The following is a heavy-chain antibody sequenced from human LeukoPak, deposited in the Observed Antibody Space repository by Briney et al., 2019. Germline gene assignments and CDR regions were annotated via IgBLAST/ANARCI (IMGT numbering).Heavy chain of an antibody. Sequence: SETLSLTCTVSGYSISSGYYWGWIRQPPGKGLEWIGSIYHSGSTYYNPSLKSRVTISVDTSKNQFSLKLSSVTAVDTAVYYCASAGIAAAGRFDYWGQGTLVTVSS. J-gene: IGHJ4*02. D-gene: IGHD6-13*01. CDR2: IYHSGST. CDR3: ASAGIAAAGRFDY. V-gene: IGHV4-38-2*02. CDR1: GYSISSGYY.